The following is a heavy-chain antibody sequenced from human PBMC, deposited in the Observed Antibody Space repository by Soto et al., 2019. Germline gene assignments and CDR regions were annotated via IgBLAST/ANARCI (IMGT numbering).Heavy chain of an antibody. V-gene: IGHV3-13*01. Sequence: XGSLRLSCAASGFTFGSYDMHWVRQATGKGLEWVSAIGTAGDTYYPGSVKGRFTISRENAKNSLYLQMNSLRAGDTAVYYCARGGLSNDAFDIWGQGTMVTVSS. J-gene: IGHJ3*02. CDR3: ARGGLSNDAFDI. D-gene: IGHD3-10*01. CDR1: GFTFGSYD. CDR2: IGTAGDT.